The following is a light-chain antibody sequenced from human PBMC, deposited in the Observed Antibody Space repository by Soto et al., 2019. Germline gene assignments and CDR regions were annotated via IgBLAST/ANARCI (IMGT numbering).Light chain of an antibody. CDR3: QSYDSSLSGWL. J-gene: IGLJ2*01. V-gene: IGLV1-40*01. Sequence: QPVLTQPPSVSGVPGQRVTISCTGSSSNIGAGYDVHWYQQLPGTAPKLLVHGNTDRPSGVPDRFSGSKSGTSASLAITGLQAEDEADYYCQSYDSSLSGWLFGGGTKVTVL. CDR1: SSNIGAGYD. CDR2: GNT.